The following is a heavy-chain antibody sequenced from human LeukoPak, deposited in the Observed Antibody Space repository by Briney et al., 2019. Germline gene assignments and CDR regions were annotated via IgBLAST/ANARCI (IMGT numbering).Heavy chain of an antibody. CDR3: ARHCASSSWYYYYYGMDV. D-gene: IGHD6-13*01. V-gene: IGHV4-39*01. J-gene: IGHJ6*02. CDR1: GGSISSSSYY. CDR2: IYYSGST. Sequence: SETLSLTCTVSGGSISSSSYYWGWIRQPPGKGLEWIGSIYYSGSTYYNPSLKSRVTISVDTSKNQFSLKLSSVTAADTAVYYCARHCASSSWYYYYYGMDVWGQGTTVTASS.